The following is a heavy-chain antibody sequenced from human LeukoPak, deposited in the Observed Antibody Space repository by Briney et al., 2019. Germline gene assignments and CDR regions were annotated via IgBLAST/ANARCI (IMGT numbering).Heavy chain of an antibody. D-gene: IGHD3-9*01. Sequence: PGGSLRLSCAASGFTVSTNYMSWVRQAPGKGLEWVSVIYSGGSTYYADSVKGRFTISRDNSKNTLYLQMNSLRAEDTAVYYCARANVLRYFDWRSGAFDIWGQGTMVTVSS. J-gene: IGHJ3*02. CDR2: IYSGGST. CDR3: ARANVLRYFDWRSGAFDI. CDR1: GFTVSTNY. V-gene: IGHV3-66*01.